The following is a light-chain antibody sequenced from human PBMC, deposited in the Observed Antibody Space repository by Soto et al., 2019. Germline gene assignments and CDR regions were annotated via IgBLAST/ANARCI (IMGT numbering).Light chain of an antibody. J-gene: IGKJ1*01. CDR2: KAS. CDR3: QQYAAYWT. CDR1: QTISSW. Sequence: DIQMTQSPSTLSGSVGDRVTITFRASQTISSWLAWYQQKPGKAPKLLIYKASTLKSGVPSRFSGSGSGTEFTLIISSLQPDDSATYYCQQYAAYWTFGQGTKVDIK. V-gene: IGKV1-5*03.